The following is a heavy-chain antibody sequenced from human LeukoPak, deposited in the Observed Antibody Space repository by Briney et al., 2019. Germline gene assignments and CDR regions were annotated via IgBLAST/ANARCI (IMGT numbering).Heavy chain of an antibody. J-gene: IGHJ4*02. V-gene: IGHV4-59*01. D-gene: IGHD2-21*01. CDR2: IYYSGST. CDR1: GGSISSYY. Sequence: SETLSLTCTVSGGSISSYYGSWIRQPPGKGLEWIGYIYYSGSTNYNPSLKSRVTISVDTSKNQFSLKLSSVTAADTAVYYCARGAVVAGIYFDYWGQGTLVTVSS. CDR3: ARGAVVAGIYFDY.